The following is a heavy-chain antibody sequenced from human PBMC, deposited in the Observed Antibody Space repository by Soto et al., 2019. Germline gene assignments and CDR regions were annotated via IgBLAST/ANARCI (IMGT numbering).Heavy chain of an antibody. CDR2: IKSKTDGGTT. CDR1: GFTFSNAW. CDR3: TTLPLNYYYGSGSYVDH. J-gene: IGHJ4*02. V-gene: IGHV3-15*01. D-gene: IGHD3-10*01. Sequence: GGSLRLSCAASGFTFSNAWMSWVRQAPGKGLEWVGRIKSKTDGGTTDYAAPVKGRFTISRDDSKNTLYLQMNSLKTEDTAVYYCTTLPLNYYYGSGSYVDHWGQGTLVTVS.